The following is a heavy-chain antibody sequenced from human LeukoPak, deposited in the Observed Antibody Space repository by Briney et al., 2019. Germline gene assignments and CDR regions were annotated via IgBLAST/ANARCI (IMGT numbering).Heavy chain of an antibody. Sequence: PSETLSLTCRASGGSISTYYWSWIRQPAGKGLEWIAQIHTSGSTNFNPSLKSRVSISMDTPNNQFSLMISSVTAADTAIYYCAGRGLSTGWTFDYWGHGTLVTVSS. CDR1: GGSISTYY. CDR2: IHTSGST. J-gene: IGHJ4*01. CDR3: AGRGLSTGWTFDY. D-gene: IGHD6-19*01. V-gene: IGHV4-4*07.